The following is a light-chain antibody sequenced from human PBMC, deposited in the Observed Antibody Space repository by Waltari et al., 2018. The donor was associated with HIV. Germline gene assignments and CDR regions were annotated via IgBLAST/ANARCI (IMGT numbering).Light chain of an antibody. CDR1: QSVRSN. CDR2: GAS. CDR3: HQYDHWPLT. V-gene: IGKV3-15*01. J-gene: IGKJ4*01. Sequence: EIVMTQSPATLSVSPGERATLSCRASQSVRSNLAWYQQKPGQAPRLLIYGASTRATGFPARFSGSGSGTEFTLTISSLQSEDFAVYFCHQYDHWPLTFGGGTKVEIK.